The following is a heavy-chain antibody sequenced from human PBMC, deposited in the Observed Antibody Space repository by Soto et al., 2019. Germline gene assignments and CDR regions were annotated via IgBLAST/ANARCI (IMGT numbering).Heavy chain of an antibody. CDR2: INPNGGGT. D-gene: IGHD3-10*01. CDR1: GYKFINHY. V-gene: IGHV1-46*01. CDR3: ARDSSASATSYSFDY. J-gene: IGHJ4*02. Sequence: GASVKVSCKASGYKFINHYIHWVRQAPGVGLEWMGIINPNGGGTDYAQKFQGRVTMTTDTYASTVHMELSSLRSEDTAVYFCARDSSASATSYSFDYWGQGXLVTVYS.